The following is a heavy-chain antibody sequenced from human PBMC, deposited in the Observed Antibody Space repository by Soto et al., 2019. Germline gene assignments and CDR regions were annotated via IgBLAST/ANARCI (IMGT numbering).Heavy chain of an antibody. Sequence: SSETLSLTCTVSGGSISSGGYYWSWIRQHPGKGLEWIGYIYYSGSTYYNPSLKSRVTISVDTSKNQFSLKLSSVTAADTAVYYCARDSPYGSGSYTYWGQGTLVTVSS. V-gene: IGHV4-31*02. CDR1: GGSISSGGYY. CDR3: ARDSPYGSGSYTY. D-gene: IGHD3-10*01. CDR2: IYYSGST. J-gene: IGHJ4*02.